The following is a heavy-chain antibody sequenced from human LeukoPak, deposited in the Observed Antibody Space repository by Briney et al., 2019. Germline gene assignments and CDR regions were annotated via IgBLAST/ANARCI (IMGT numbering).Heavy chain of an antibody. V-gene: IGHV3-20*04. Sequence: PGGSLRLSCEASGFTFDDYGMSWVRQAPGKGLVWVSRLNYDGGRTNYADSVKGRFTISRDNSKNTLYLQMNSLRAEDTAVYYCAKDLRWLAFDLWGQGTMVTVSS. D-gene: IGHD6-19*01. CDR2: LNYDGGRT. CDR1: GFTFDDYG. CDR3: AKDLRWLAFDL. J-gene: IGHJ3*01.